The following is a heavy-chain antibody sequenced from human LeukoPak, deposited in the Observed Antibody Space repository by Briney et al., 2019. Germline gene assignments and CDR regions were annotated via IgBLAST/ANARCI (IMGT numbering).Heavy chain of an antibody. CDR2: IYYSGST. V-gene: IGHV4-31*03. Sequence: PSETLSLTCTVSGGSISSGSYYWSWIRQPPGKGLEWIGYIYYSGSTYYNPSLKSRVTISVDTSKNQFSLKLSSVTAADTAVYYCARGSPLGELRYFDWLSRDYFDYWGQGTLVTVSS. CDR3: ARGSPLGELRYFDWLSRDYFDY. D-gene: IGHD3-9*01. J-gene: IGHJ4*02. CDR1: GGSISSGSYY.